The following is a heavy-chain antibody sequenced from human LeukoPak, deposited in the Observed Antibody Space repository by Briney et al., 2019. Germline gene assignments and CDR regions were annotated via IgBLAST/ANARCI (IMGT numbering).Heavy chain of an antibody. CDR2: IRYDGSNK. CDR1: GFTFSSYG. J-gene: IGHJ4*02. D-gene: IGHD3-3*01. V-gene: IGHV3-30*02. CDR3: AKDAADECYFDY. Sequence: PGGSLRLSCAASGFTFSSYGMHWVRQAPGKGLEWVAFIRYDGSNKYYADSVKGRFTISRDNSKNTLYLQMNSLRAEDTAVYYCAKDAADECYFDYWGQGTLVTVSS.